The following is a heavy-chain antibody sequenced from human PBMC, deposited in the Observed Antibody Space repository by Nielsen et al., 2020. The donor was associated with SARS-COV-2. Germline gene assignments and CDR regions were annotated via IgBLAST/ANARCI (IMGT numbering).Heavy chain of an antibody. CDR1: GGSINTYY. CDR3: ARGGYANFDY. V-gene: IGHV4-59*13. J-gene: IGHJ4*02. CDR2: IHYSGTT. Sequence: SETLSLTCTVSGGSINTYYWSWIRQPPGKGLQWIGYIHYSGTTNYNPSLKSRVTMSLDTSKNQFSLRLSSMTAADTAVYYCARGGYANFDYWGQGTLVTVSS. D-gene: IGHD5-12*01.